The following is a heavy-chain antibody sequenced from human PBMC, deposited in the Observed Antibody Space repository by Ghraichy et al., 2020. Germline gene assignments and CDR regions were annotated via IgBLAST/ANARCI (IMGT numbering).Heavy chain of an antibody. CDR2: ISGSDST. CDR3: AKDQGYYDCWNGWGKTDAFDI. D-gene: IGHD3-3*01. CDR1: GFSFSSYV. V-gene: IGHV3-23*01. J-gene: IGHJ3*02. Sequence: GGSLRLSCAASGFSFSSYVISLVRQAPGEGLEWVSAISGSDSTYYADSVKGRFTISRDNSKNTLYLQMNSLRAEDTAVYYCAKDQGYYDCWNGWGKTDAFDIWGQGTMVTVSS.